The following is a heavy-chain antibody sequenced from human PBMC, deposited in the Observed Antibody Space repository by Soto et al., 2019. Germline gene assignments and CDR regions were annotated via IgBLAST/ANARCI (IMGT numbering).Heavy chain of an antibody. CDR2: IHYSGST. CDR3: ARDRGTFCSGGSGYCGGMAV. V-gene: IGHV4-59*01. D-gene: IGHD2-15*01. J-gene: IGHJ6*02. Sequence: SETLSLTCTVSGGSIISDYWSWILQPPGKGLEWIGYIHYSGSTNYSPSLKSRVAISVDTSKNQFSLKVSSVTAADTAVYYCARDRGTFCSGGSGYCGGMAVWAQGTTVTVSS. CDR1: GGSIISDY.